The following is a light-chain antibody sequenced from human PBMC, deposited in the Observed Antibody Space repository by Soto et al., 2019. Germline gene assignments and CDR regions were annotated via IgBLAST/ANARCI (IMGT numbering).Light chain of an antibody. CDR3: QQYNSYSWT. CDR2: DAS. J-gene: IGKJ1*01. V-gene: IGKV1-5*01. Sequence: DMHITQSPATLSASVGDRVTITCRASQSISSWLAWYQQKPGKAPKLLIYDASSLESGVPSRFSGSGSGTEFTLTISSLQPDDFATYYCQQYNSYSWTFGQGTKLDIK. CDR1: QSISSW.